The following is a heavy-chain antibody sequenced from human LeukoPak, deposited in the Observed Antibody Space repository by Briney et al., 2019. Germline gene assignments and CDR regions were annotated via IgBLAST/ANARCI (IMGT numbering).Heavy chain of an antibody. CDR3: VRSGGL. CDR1: GGSVSSYH. Sequence: SETLSLTCTFSGGSVSSYHWGWIRQPPGKGLEWIGHISYSGSTNYNPSLKSRVTISVDTSKNQFSLRLSSVTAADTAVYYCVRSGGLWGQGTMVTVSS. V-gene: IGHV4-59*02. CDR2: ISYSGST. D-gene: IGHD4-23*01. J-gene: IGHJ3*01.